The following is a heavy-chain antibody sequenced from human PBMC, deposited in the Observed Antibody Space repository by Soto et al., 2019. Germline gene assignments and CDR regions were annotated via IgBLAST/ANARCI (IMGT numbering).Heavy chain of an antibody. CDR2: VSKSGLDT. CDR3: ARAVAAGDY. D-gene: IGHD3-10*01. CDR1: GVTFSSYA. V-gene: IGHV3-23*01. J-gene: IGHJ4*02. Sequence: GGSLRLSCVASGVTFSSYAMSWVRQAPGKGLEWVSAVSKSGLDTNYADFVKGRFTISRDNSKTTLYLQMNSLRAEDTAVYYCARAVAAGDYWGQGTLVTVSS.